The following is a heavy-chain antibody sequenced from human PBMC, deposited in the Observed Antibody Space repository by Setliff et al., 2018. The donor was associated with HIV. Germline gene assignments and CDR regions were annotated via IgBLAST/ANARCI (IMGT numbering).Heavy chain of an antibody. D-gene: IGHD3-22*01. CDR1: GGSISSHY. CDR3: ARDRYDSSGLNWFDP. CDR2: INHSGST. V-gene: IGHV4-34*01. J-gene: IGHJ5*02. Sequence: KTSETLSLTCTVSGGSISSHYWSWIRQPPGKGLEWIGEINHSGSTNYNPSLKSRVTISVDTSKNQFSLKLSSVTAADTAVYYCARDRYDSSGLNWFDPWGQGTLVTVSS.